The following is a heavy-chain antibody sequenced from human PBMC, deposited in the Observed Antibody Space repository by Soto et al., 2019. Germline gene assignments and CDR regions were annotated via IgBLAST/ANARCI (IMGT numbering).Heavy chain of an antibody. CDR3: ATDRWYFDL. Sequence: EVQLLESGGGLVQPGGSLRLSCAASGFTFDSYAMSWVRQAPGKGLEWVSAISGSGVSTYYADSVKGRFTISRDNSKNTLYLQMNSLRGEDTAVYDCATDRWYFDLWGRGTLVTVSS. J-gene: IGHJ2*01. CDR2: ISGSGVST. CDR1: GFTFDSYA. V-gene: IGHV3-23*01.